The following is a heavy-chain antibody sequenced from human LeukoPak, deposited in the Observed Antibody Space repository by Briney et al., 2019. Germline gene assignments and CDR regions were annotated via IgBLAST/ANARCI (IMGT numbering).Heavy chain of an antibody. V-gene: IGHV4-59*02. J-gene: IGHJ6*02. D-gene: IGHD6-13*01. Sequence: SEILSLTCTVSGDSVRSYYWSWIRQPPGQGLEWLGHINDRGSTNYNPSLQGRVAISIDTSKNQFSLKVNSVTAADTAVYYCVRDSRYGSGWFEDGLDFWGQGTTVTVSS. CDR3: VRDSRYGSGWFEDGLDF. CDR1: GDSVRSYY. CDR2: INDRGST.